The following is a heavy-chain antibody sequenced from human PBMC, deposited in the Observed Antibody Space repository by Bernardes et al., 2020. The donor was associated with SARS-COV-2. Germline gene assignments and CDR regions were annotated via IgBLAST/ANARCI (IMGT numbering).Heavy chain of an antibody. V-gene: IGHV3-23*01. CDR2: LSGSGAKT. Sequence: VGSLRLSCAASGFTFSSYAMTWVRQPPGKGLEWVSALSGSGAKTYYADSVKGRFTISRDNSKNTLFLQMNSLRAEDTAVYYCAAYQRALDVWGQGTTVIVSS. CDR1: GFTFSSYA. CDR3: AAYQRALDV. J-gene: IGHJ6*02.